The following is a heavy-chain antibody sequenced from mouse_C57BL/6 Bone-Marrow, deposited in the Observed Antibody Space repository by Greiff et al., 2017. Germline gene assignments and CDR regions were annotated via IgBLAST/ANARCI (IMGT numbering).Heavy chain of an antibody. CDR1: GYTFTSYW. J-gene: IGHJ2*01. V-gene: IGHV1-55*01. D-gene: IGHD1-1*01. Sequence: VQLQQPGAELVKPGASVKMSCKASGYTFTSYWITWVKQRPGQGLEWIGDIYPGSGSTNYNEKFKSKATLTVDTSSSTVYKQHSSLTSEDSTVYYCAREDYYGSSSDYWGQGTTLTVSS. CDR2: IYPGSGST. CDR3: AREDYYGSSSDY.